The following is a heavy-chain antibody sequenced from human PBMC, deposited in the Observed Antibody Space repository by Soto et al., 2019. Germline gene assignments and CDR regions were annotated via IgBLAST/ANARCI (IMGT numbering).Heavy chain of an antibody. J-gene: IGHJ4*02. CDR3: ARDRPTRTTQNSSSFPNGFDY. Sequence: SQTLSLTCAISGDSVSSNSAAWNWIRQSPSRGLEWLGRTYYRSKWYNDYAVSVRSRITINPDTSKNQFSLQLNSVTPEDTAVYYCARDRPTRTTQNSSSFPNGFDYWGQGTLVTSPQ. D-gene: IGHD6-6*01. CDR1: GDSVSSNSAA. CDR2: TYYRSKWYN. V-gene: IGHV6-1*01.